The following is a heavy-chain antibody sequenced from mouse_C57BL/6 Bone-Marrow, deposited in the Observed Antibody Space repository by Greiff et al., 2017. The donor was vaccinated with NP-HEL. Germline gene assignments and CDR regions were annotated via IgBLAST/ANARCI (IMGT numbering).Heavy chain of an antibody. CDR2: FHPYNDDT. D-gene: IGHD1-1*01. J-gene: IGHJ4*01. Sequence: VQVVESGAELVKPGASVKMSCKASGYTFTTYPIEWMKQSHGKCLEWIGNFHPYNDDTKYNEKFKGKATFTVEKSSSTVYLDLSRLTSDDSAVYYCARRSKFDYAMDYGGQGTSVTVSS. CDR3: ARRSKFDYAMDY. V-gene: IGHV1-47*01. CDR1: GYTFTTYP.